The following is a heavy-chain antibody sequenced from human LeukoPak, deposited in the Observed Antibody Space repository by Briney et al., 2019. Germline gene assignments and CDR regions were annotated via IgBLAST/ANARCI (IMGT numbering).Heavy chain of an antibody. J-gene: IGHJ6*03. V-gene: IGHV3-21*01. D-gene: IGHD3-10*01. Sequence: GGSLRHSCAASGFTFSTYSMNWVRQAPGKGLEWVSSISSSSDYIYYADSVKGRFPISRDNAENSLYLQMNSLRAEDTAVYYCARVLWFGEGMNYYSYMDVWGKGTTVTVSS. CDR3: ARVLWFGEGMNYYSYMDV. CDR1: GFTFSTYS. CDR2: ISSSSDYI.